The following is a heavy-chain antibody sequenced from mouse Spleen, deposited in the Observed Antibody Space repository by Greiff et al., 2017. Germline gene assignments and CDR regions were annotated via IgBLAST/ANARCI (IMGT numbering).Heavy chain of an antibody. J-gene: IGHJ2*01. CDR3: ARHPGYFDY. CDR2: INSNGGST. V-gene: IGHV5-6-2*01. CDR1: GFTFSSYA. Sequence: EVQRVESGGGLVKPGGSLKLSCAASGFTFSSYAMSWVRQTPEKRLEWVAAINSNGGSTYYPDTVKDRFTISRDNAKNTLYLQMSSLRSEDTALYYCARHPGYFDYWGQGTTLTVSS.